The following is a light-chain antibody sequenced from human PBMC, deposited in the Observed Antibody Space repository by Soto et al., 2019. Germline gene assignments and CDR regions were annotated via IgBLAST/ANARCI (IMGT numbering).Light chain of an antibody. CDR1: SSDVGSYNF. Sequence: QSALTQPASVSGSPGQSITISCTGTSSDVGSYNFVSWYQQHAGKAPKLMIYEVSNRPSGVSDRVSGSKSGNTASLTISGHQAEDEADYYCSSYTRSSTRVFGGGTKLTVL. J-gene: IGLJ3*02. V-gene: IGLV2-14*02. CDR2: EVS. CDR3: SSYTRSSTRV.